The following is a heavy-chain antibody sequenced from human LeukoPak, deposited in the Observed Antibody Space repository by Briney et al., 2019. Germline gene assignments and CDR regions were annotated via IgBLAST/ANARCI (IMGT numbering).Heavy chain of an antibody. J-gene: IGHJ6*03. CDR2: ISSSRSYI. CDR1: GFTFSSYT. V-gene: IGHV3-21*01. D-gene: IGHD1-26*01. CDR3: ARDQRDSGYYYMDV. Sequence: SRGSLRLSCAASGFTFSSYTMNWVRQAPGKGLECVSSISSSRSYIYYADSVKGRFTISRDNAKNSLYLQMNSLRAEDTAVYYCARDQRDSGYYYMDVWGKGTTVTISS.